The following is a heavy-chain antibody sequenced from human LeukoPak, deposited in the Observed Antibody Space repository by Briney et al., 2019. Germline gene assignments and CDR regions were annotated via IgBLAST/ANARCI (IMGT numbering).Heavy chain of an antibody. CDR3: ARDGAVAGYN. J-gene: IGHJ4*02. CDR1: GFTFSGNA. V-gene: IGHV3-30-3*01. Sequence: GGSLRLSCAASGFTFSGNAMHWVRQAPGKELEWVAVISYDGSNKYYADSVKGRFTISRDNSKNTLYLQMNSLRAEDTAVYYCARDGAVAGYNWGQGTLVTVSS. CDR2: ISYDGSNK. D-gene: IGHD6-19*01.